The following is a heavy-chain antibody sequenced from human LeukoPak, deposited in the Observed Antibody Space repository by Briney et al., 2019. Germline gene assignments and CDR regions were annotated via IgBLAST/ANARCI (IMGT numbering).Heavy chain of an antibody. V-gene: IGHV3-23*01. D-gene: IGHD3-22*01. J-gene: IGHJ4*02. Sequence: GGSLRLSCAASGFTFSTFAMIWVRQPPGKGLEWVSGISPGGEIPYYADSVKGRFTISRDNSKDTVSLQMHSLRAEDTATYYCAKDDGWLYYNHWGQGTLVTVSS. CDR2: ISPGGEIP. CDR1: GFTFSTFA. CDR3: AKDDGWLYYNH.